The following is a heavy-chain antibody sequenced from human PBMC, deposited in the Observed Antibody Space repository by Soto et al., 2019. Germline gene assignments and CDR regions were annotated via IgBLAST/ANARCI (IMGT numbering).Heavy chain of an antibody. J-gene: IGHJ5*02. CDR1: GFTFTNYA. Sequence: EVQLLESGGGLVQPGGSLRLSCAVSGFTFTNYAMSWVRQAPGKGLEWVSALSASGGSTYYADSVKGRFAISRDNSENTLYLQMNSLRAEDTAVYYCAKGGGNSGFDPWGQGTRSPSPQ. CDR2: LSASGGST. V-gene: IGHV3-23*01. CDR3: AKGGGNSGFDP. D-gene: IGHD2-21*02.